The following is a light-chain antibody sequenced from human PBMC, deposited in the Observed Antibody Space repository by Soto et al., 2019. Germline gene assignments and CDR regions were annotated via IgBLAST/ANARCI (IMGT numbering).Light chain of an antibody. CDR3: QQYDNSPIT. J-gene: IGKJ5*01. CDR1: QTVNRTY. V-gene: IGKV3-20*01. CDR2: GAS. Sequence: EIVLTQSPGTLSLSPGERATFSCRASQTVNRTYLAWYQQKPGQAPRLLIYGASSRATGIPDRFSGSGSGTDFTLTISRLEPEDFAVYHCQQYDNSPITFGQGTRLEIK.